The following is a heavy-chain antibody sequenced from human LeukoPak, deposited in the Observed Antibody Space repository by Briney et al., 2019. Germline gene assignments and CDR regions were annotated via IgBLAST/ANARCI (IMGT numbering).Heavy chain of an antibody. CDR1: GFTVRSNY. CDR3: ARTTDGTTSGTGFDY. Sequence: SGGSLRLSCAASGFTVRSNYMSWVRQAPGKGLEWVSVIYGYNTTYYADSVTGRFTISRDNSKSTLYLQMNSLRAEDTAVYYCARTTDGTTSGTGFDYWGQGTLVTVSS. CDR2: IYGYNTT. V-gene: IGHV3-53*01. D-gene: IGHD1/OR15-1a*01. J-gene: IGHJ4*02.